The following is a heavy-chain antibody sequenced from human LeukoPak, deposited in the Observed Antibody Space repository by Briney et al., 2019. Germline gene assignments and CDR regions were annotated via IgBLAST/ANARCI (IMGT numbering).Heavy chain of an antibody. D-gene: IGHD3-10*01. CDR1: GGSISSSSYY. V-gene: IGHV4-39*07. CDR2: IYYSGST. Sequence: SETLSLTCPVSGGSISSSSYYWGWIRQPPGKGLEWIGSIYYSGSTYYNPSLKSRVTMSVDTSKNQFSLKLSSVTAADTAVYYCARGSNYYDSGKGWFDPWGQGTLVTVSS. J-gene: IGHJ5*02. CDR3: ARGSNYYDSGKGWFDP.